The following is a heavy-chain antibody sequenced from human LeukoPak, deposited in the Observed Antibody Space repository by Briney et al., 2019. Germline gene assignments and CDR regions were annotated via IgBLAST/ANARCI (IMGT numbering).Heavy chain of an antibody. D-gene: IGHD3-22*01. CDR1: GFTFSSYA. J-gene: IGHJ4*02. Sequence: GGSLRLSCAASGFTFSSYAMSWVRQAPGKGLEWVAVISYDGSNKYYADSVKGRFTISRDNSKNTLYLQMNSLRAEDTAVYYCAKDVTYYYDSSGSPFDYWGQGTLVTVSS. CDR2: ISYDGSNK. CDR3: AKDVTYYYDSSGSPFDY. V-gene: IGHV3-30*18.